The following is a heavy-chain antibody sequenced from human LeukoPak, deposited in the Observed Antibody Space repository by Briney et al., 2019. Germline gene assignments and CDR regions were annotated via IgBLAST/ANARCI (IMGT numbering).Heavy chain of an antibody. CDR3: ARDQQWGGGLDY. CDR1: GGSISSGSYY. D-gene: IGHD6-19*01. Sequence: SQTLSLTCTVSGGSISSGSYYWSWIRQPAGKGLEWIGRIYTSGSTNYNPSLKSRVTISVDTSKNQFSLKLSSVTAADTAVYYCARDQQWGGGLDYWGQGTLVTVSS. J-gene: IGHJ4*02. V-gene: IGHV4-61*02. CDR2: IYTSGST.